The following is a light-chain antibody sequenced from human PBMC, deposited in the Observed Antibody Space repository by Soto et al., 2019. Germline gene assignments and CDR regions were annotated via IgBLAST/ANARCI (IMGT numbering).Light chain of an antibody. Sequence: DIQMTQSPSSLSASVGDRVTITCRASQTIRTYLNWYQQKPGKAPKLLIYGASNLQSGVPFRFTGSGPGTDFTLTISSLQPEDFATYYCQQSYINPRTFGQGTKLEIK. CDR2: GAS. J-gene: IGKJ1*01. CDR3: QQSYINPRT. CDR1: QTIRTY. V-gene: IGKV1-39*01.